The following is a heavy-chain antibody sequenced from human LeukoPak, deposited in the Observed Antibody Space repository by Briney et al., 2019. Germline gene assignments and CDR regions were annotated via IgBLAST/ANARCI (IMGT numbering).Heavy chain of an antibody. V-gene: IGHV3-33*01. D-gene: IGHD2-15*01. CDR1: GFTFSSYG. CDR2: IWYDGSNK. CDR3: ARGPCSGGNCYYFDS. Sequence: PGRSLRLSCAASGFTFSSYGMNWVRQAPGKGLEWVAVIWYDGSNKYYADSVKGRFTISRDNSKNTLYLQMNSLRAEDTAVYYCARGPCSGGNCYYFDSWGQGTLVTVSS. J-gene: IGHJ4*02.